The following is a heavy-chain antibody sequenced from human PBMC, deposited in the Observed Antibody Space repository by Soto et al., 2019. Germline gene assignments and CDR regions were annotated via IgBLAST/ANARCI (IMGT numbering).Heavy chain of an antibody. Sequence: EVQLLESGGGLVQPGGSLRLTCAASGFTFSSYGISWIRLSPGKGLEWVSVISGGGDTTYYTPSVKGRFTISRDDLRNTLYLQMNSLRTEDTAIYYCAKLRDFVVLPAGILDYWGPGTLVTVSS. V-gene: IGHV3-23*01. D-gene: IGHD2-8*01. CDR2: ISGGGDTT. CDR1: GFTFSSYG. J-gene: IGHJ4*02. CDR3: AKLRDFVVLPAGILDY.